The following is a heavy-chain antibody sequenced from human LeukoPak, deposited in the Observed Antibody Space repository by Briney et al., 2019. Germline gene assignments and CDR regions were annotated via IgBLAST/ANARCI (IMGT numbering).Heavy chain of an antibody. J-gene: IGHJ4*02. V-gene: IGHV1-18*01. Sequence: ASVKVSCKASGYTFTSYGISWVRQAPGQGREWMGWISAYNGNTNYAQKLQGRVTMTTDTSTSTAYMELRSLRSYDTAVYYCARLRITIFGVALIFDYWGQGTLVTVSS. CDR1: GYTFTSYG. CDR3: ARLRITIFGVALIFDY. D-gene: IGHD3-3*01. CDR2: ISAYNGNT.